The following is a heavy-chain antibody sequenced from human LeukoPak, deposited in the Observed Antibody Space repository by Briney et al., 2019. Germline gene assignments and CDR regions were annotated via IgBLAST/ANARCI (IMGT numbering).Heavy chain of an antibody. V-gene: IGHV4-34*01. CDR1: GFTFSDHW. CDR2: INHSGST. D-gene: IGHD3-22*01. J-gene: IGHJ4*02. CDR3: ARLVYYYDSSGYGYDY. Sequence: GSLRLACAASGFTFSDHWMSWIRQPPGKGLEWIGEINHSGSTNYNPSLKSRVTISVDTSKNQFSLKLSSVTAADTAVYYCARLVYYYDSSGYGYDYWGQGTLVTVSS.